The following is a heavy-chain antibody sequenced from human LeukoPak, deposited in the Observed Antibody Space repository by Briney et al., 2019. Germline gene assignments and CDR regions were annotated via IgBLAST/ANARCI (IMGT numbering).Heavy chain of an antibody. CDR1: GYTFTSFG. V-gene: IGHV1-2*06. Sequence: ASVKVSCKASGYTFTSFGISWVRQAPGQGLEWMGRINPNNGGTNYAQKFQGRVTMTGDTSISTAYMELSSLRSEDTAVYYCATLYLGPSYDVPWGQGTLVTVSS. CDR3: ATLYLGPSYDVP. D-gene: IGHD5-18*01. CDR2: INPNNGGT. J-gene: IGHJ4*02.